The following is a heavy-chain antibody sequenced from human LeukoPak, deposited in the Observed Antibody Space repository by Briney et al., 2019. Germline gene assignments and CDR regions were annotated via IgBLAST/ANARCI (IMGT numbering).Heavy chain of an antibody. D-gene: IGHD5-18*01. J-gene: IGHJ4*02. CDR2: ISGSGGST. V-gene: IGHV3-23*01. CDR1: GFTYSSYA. CDR3: AKNGGYSSDAIDY. Sequence: GGSLRLSCAASGFTYSSYAMSWVRQAPGKGLGWVSAISGSGGSTYYADSVKDRFTISRDNSKNTLYVQMNSLRADDTAVYYCAKNGGYSSDAIDYWGQGTLVTVSS.